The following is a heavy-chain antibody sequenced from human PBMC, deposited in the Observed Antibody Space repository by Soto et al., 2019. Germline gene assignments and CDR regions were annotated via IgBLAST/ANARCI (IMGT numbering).Heavy chain of an antibody. V-gene: IGHV3-48*02. CDR2: ISIGGTTI. D-gene: IGHD3-22*01. CDR3: ARDWGVYYHDSGTHIPHLDS. J-gene: IGHJ4*02. Sequence: EVQLVESGGGLVQPGGSLRLSCAASGFTFSSNGMNWVRQAPGMGLEWISFISIGGTTIYYADSVKGRFTISRDQAKSSLYLQMNRLRDEDTAVYFCARDWGVYYHDSGTHIPHLDSWGQGTLVTVSS. CDR1: GFTFSSNG.